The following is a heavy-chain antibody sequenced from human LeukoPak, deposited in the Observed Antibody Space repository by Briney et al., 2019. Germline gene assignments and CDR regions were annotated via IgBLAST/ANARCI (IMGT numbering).Heavy chain of an antibody. CDR1: GFTFSSYW. V-gene: IGHV3-7*01. CDR3: ARLGLGYASSGYYLD. J-gene: IGHJ4*02. CDR2: IKQDGSEK. Sequence: PGGSLRLSCAASGFTFSSYWMSWVRQAPGKGLEWVANIKQDGSEKYYVDSVKGRFTISRDNAKNSLYLQMNSLRAEDTAVYYCARLGLGYASSGYYLDWGQGTLVTVSS. D-gene: IGHD3-22*01.